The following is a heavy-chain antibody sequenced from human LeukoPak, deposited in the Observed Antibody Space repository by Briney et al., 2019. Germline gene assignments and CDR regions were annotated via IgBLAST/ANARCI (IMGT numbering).Heavy chain of an antibody. CDR2: INDSGRI. CDR3: VGRWNYGRNYYIVV. V-gene: IGHV4-34*01. D-gene: IGHD1-7*01. J-gene: IGHJ6*03. Sequence: SETLSLTCAVYGGSLSNYYWRWIRQPPPNGLEWIGEINDSGRINYSPPLISRVTISLDTSKNQLSLRLTSVAARDPPLYACVGRWNYGRNYYIVVCGKGAT. CDR1: GGSLSNYY.